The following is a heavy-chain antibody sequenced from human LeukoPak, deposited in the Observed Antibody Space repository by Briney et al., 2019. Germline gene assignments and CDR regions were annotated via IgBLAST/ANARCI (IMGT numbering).Heavy chain of an antibody. V-gene: IGHV3-48*03. CDR3: ARMYSSSSFDY. D-gene: IGHD6-6*01. Sequence: GGSLRLSCAASGFTFSSYEMNWVRQAPGKGLEWVSYIGSSGRIIYYADSVKGRFTISRDNSKNTLYLQMNSLRAEDTAVYYCARMYSSSSFDYWGQGTLVTVSS. J-gene: IGHJ4*02. CDR1: GFTFSSYE. CDR2: IGSSGRII.